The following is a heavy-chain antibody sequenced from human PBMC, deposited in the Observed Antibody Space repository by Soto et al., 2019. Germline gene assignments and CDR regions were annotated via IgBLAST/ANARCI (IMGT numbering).Heavy chain of an antibody. CDR3: ARDEVPALAAGRRFDF. V-gene: IGHV4-30-4*08. CDR1: GDSISSGDYF. CDR2: IHHRGTA. J-gene: IGHJ4*02. D-gene: IGHD6-13*01. Sequence: QVQLQESGPGLVRPSQTLSLTCNVSGDSISSGDYFWSWIRQTPGKGLEWIACIHHRGTAFSNPSLTSRVTISVVTSKHQSSLELSSVTAADTAVYFCARDEVPALAAGRRFDFWGQGTLVTVSS.